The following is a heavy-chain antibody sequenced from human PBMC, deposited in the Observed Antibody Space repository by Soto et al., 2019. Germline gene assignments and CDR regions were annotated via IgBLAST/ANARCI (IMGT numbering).Heavy chain of an antibody. CDR1: GFTFSSYS. J-gene: IGHJ3*02. V-gene: IGHV3-21*01. CDR2: ISSSSSYI. CDR3: ARDPRRELGDAFDI. Sequence: GGSLRLSCAASGFTFSSYSMNWVRQAPGKGLEWVSSISSSSSYIYYADSVKGRFTISRDNAKNSLYLQMNSLSAEDTAVYYCARDPRRELGDAFDIWGQGTMVTVSS. D-gene: IGHD6-6*01.